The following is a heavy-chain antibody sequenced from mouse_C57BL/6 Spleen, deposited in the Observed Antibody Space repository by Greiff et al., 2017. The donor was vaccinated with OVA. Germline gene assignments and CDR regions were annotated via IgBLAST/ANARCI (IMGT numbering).Heavy chain of an antibody. Sequence: EVQLQQSGPELVKPGASVKMSCKASGYTFTDYNMHWVKQSHGKSLEWIGYINPNNGGTSCNQKFKGKATLTVNKASSTAYMELRRLTSEDSAVYYCARPNDYGSSEGAMDYWGQGTSVTVSS. CDR3: ARPNDYGSSEGAMDY. J-gene: IGHJ4*01. D-gene: IGHD1-1*01. CDR1: GYTFTDYN. CDR2: INPNNGGT. V-gene: IGHV1-22*01.